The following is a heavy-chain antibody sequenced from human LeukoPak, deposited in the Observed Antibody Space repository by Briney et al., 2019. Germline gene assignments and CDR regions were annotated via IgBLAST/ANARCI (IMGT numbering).Heavy chain of an antibody. Sequence: GGSLRLSCAGSGFTFSSYYMIWVRQAPGKGLEWVSYISRSSSTIYYADSVKGRFTISRDNAKNSLYLQMNSLRDEDTAVYYCARDQFYAFDIWGHGTMVTVSS. CDR2: ISRSSSTI. V-gene: IGHV3-48*02. J-gene: IGHJ3*02. CDR3: ARDQFYAFDI. CDR1: GFTFSSYY.